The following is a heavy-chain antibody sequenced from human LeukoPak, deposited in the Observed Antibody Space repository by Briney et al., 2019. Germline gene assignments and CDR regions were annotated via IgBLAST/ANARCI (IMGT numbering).Heavy chain of an antibody. CDR3: AGDRGLSWFDP. D-gene: IGHD3-10*01. J-gene: IGHJ5*02. Sequence: GGSLRLSCAASGLTFRNYGMHWVRQAPGKGLEWVAVIYYDGSNKYYADSVKGRFTISRDNSKNTLYLQTNSLRAEDTAVYYCAGDRGLSWFDPWGQGTLVTVSS. CDR1: GLTFRNYG. V-gene: IGHV3-33*01. CDR2: IYYDGSNK.